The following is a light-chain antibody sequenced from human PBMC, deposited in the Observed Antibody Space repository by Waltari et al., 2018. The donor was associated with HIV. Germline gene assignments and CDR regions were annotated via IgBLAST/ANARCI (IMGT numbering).Light chain of an antibody. Sequence: SYVLTQPPSVSVAPGQTARITCGGDNIGSNPGHCAQQTPGQAPVLFVYDDSDRPSGISERFSGSNSGNTATLTIVRAEAGDEADYYCQVWDNSSDHPRVVFGGGTKLTVL. V-gene: IGLV3-21*02. CDR2: DDS. J-gene: IGLJ3*02. CDR1: NIGSNP. CDR3: QVWDNSSDHPRVV.